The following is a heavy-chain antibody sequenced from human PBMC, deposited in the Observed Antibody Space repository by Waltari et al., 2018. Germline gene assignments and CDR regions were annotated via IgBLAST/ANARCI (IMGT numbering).Heavy chain of an antibody. CDR3: AREGTEGPAALTGAFDI. V-gene: IGHV4-61*02. D-gene: IGHD2-2*01. J-gene: IGHJ3*02. CDR2: SYTSGST. Sequence: QVQLPESGPGLVKPSQTLSLTCTVSGGSISSGSYFWSWIRPPAGKGLEWIGRSYTSGSTNYNPSLKSRVTISVDTSKNQFSLKLSSVTAADTAVYYCAREGTEGPAALTGAFDIWGQGTMVTVSS. CDR1: GGSISSGSYF.